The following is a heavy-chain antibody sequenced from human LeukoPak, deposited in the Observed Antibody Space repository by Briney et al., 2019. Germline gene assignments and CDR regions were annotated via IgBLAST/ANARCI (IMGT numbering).Heavy chain of an antibody. V-gene: IGHV1-8*01. CDR2: MNPNSGNT. CDR3: ARAQDPTYYYDSSGYLSAFDI. J-gene: IGHJ3*02. D-gene: IGHD3-22*01. CDR1: GYTFTSYD. Sequence: ASVTVSCKASGYTFTSYDINWVRQAPGQGLEWMGWMNPNSGNTGYAQKFQGRVTMTRNTSISTAYMELSSLRSEDTAVYYCARAQDPTYYYDSSGYLSAFDIWGQGTMVTVSS.